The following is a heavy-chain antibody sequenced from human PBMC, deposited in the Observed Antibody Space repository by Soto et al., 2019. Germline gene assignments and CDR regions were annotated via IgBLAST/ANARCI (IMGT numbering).Heavy chain of an antibody. CDR1: GFTFSNAW. V-gene: IGHV3-15*01. D-gene: IGHD2-15*01. J-gene: IGHJ5*02. CDR3: TIDVVVVAALNWFDP. CDR2: IKSKTDGGTT. Sequence: GGSLRLSCAASGFTFSNAWMSWVRQAPGKGLEWVGRIKSKTDGGTTDYAAPVKGRFTISRDDSKNTLYLQMNSLKTEDTAVYYCTIDVVVVAALNWFDPWGQGTLVTV.